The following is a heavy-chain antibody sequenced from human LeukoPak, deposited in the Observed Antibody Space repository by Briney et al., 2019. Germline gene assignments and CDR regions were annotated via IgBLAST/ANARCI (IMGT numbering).Heavy chain of an antibody. Sequence: GDSVKLSCKVSGYTFTSYGMSWVRQAPGQGLEWMGWISAYKGTTNYAQKLQGRVTMTTDTSTRTAYMELRSLRSDDTAVYYCARDIRDIVVVVAATGTHFDYWGQGTLVTVSS. J-gene: IGHJ4*02. D-gene: IGHD2-15*01. CDR3: ARDIRDIVVVVAATGTHFDY. V-gene: IGHV1-18*04. CDR2: ISAYKGTT. CDR1: GYTFTSYG.